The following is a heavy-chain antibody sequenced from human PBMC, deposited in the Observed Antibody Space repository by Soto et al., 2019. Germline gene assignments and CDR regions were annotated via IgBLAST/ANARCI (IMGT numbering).Heavy chain of an antibody. V-gene: IGHV1-69*01. CDR2: IIPIFGTA. Sequence: QVQLVQSGAVVKKPGSSVKVSCKAPGGTFSSYAISWVRQAPGQGLEWMGGIIPIFGTANYAQKFQGRVTITADESTSTGYMELSSLRSEDTAVYYCARSQGGSTSLDIYYYYYYGMDVWGQGTTVTVSS. J-gene: IGHJ6*02. CDR1: GGTFSSYA. D-gene: IGHD2-2*01. CDR3: ARSQGGSTSLDIYYYYYYGMDV.